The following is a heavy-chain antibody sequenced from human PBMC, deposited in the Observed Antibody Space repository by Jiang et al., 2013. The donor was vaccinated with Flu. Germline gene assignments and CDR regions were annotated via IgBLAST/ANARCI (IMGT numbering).Heavy chain of an antibody. CDR2: IYYTGST. J-gene: IGHJ4*02. Sequence: PGLVKPSETLSLTCTVSGGSISPYYWSWIRQPPGKGLESIGYIYYTGSTNYNPSLRSRVTISVDTPKNQFSLKLNSVTAADTAVYYCAREKGQQLRWGHLDYWGQGTLVTVSS. V-gene: IGHV4-59*01. D-gene: IGHD6-13*01. CDR1: GGSISPYY. CDR3: AREKGQQLRWGHLDY.